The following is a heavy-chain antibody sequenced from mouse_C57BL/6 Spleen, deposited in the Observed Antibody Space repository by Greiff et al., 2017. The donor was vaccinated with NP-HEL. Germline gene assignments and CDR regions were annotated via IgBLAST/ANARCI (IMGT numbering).Heavy chain of an antibody. V-gene: IGHV5-9*01. J-gene: IGHJ1*03. CDR2: ISGGGGNT. D-gene: IGHD1-3*01. CDR1: GFTFSSYT. Sequence: EVKVEESGGGLVKPGGSLKLSCAASGFTFSSYTMSWVRQTPEKRLEWVATISGGGGNTYYPDSVKGRFTISRDNAKNTLYLQMSSLRSEDTALYYCARHEGVEGYFDVWGTGTTVTVSS. CDR3: ARHEGVEGYFDV.